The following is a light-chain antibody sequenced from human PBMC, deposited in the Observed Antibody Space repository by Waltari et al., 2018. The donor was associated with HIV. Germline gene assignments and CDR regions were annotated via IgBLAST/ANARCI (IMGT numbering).Light chain of an antibody. CDR1: QIIGSS. CDR2: YAS. V-gene: IGKV6-21*01. J-gene: IGKJ3*01. Sequence: EIVLTQSPDFQSVSPKEKVTITCRAIQIIGSSLHWYQQKPDQSPKLLIKYASQSFSGVPSRFSGSGSGTDFTLTINSLEAEDAATYYCHQSSSFEFTFGPGTKVDIK. CDR3: HQSSSFEFT.